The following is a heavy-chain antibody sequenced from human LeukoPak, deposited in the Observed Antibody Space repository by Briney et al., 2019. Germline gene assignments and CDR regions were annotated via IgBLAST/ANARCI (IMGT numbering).Heavy chain of an antibody. Sequence: SETLSVTRFVPGDSISSTGRYCFWDWIRQPPGKGLEWIGTIYHSETTYYTPAPKSRVALSVDTSRNQFSLRLTSVTAADTAVYYCARRLGVETYFDYWGQGILVTVSS. D-gene: IGHD3-10*01. CDR3: ARRLGVETYFDY. CDR1: GDSISSTGRYCF. CDR2: IYHSETT. J-gene: IGHJ4*02. V-gene: IGHV4-39*01.